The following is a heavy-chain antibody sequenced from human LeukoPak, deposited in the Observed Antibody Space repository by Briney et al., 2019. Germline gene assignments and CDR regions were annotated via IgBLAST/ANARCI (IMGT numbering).Heavy chain of an antibody. D-gene: IGHD3-22*01. Sequence: SETLSLTCTVSGGSISSSSYYWGWIRQPPGKGLEWIGSIYYSGSTYYNPSLKSRLTIPMDRSKNQFSLKLSSVTAADTAVYYCARGYYDSSGYFFISYFDYWGQGTLVTVSS. CDR3: ARGYYDSSGYFFISYFDY. CDR2: IYYSGST. J-gene: IGHJ4*02. V-gene: IGHV4-39*07. CDR1: GGSISSSSYY.